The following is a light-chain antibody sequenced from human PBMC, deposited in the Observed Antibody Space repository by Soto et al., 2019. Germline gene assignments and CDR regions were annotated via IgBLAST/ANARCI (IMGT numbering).Light chain of an antibody. CDR2: GAS. CDR1: QSVSSN. V-gene: IGKV3-15*01. CDR3: QQCNKWPIT. J-gene: IGKJ5*01. Sequence: EIVMTQSPGTLSVSPGERATLSCRASQSVSSNLAWYQQKPGQAPRLLFYGASTRATGIPARFSGSGSGTELALTISNLHSEDFAVHFRQQCNKWPITFGQGTRLEIK.